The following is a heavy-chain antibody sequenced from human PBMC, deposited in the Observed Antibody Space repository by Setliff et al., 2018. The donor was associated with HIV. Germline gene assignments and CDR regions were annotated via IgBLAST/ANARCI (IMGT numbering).Heavy chain of an antibody. CDR1: GDIFNNNA. Sequence: GASVKVSCKASGDIFNNNAINWVRQTPGRGLEWMGRIIPIFGMANYVRKFQGRVTITADKSTSTAYLELSSLTYYATAIYYCSRAEFLGPESDFDSWGQGTMVIVS. CDR2: IIPIFGMA. V-gene: IGHV1-69*04. CDR3: SRAEFLGPESDFDS. J-gene: IGHJ3*02. D-gene: IGHD3-10*01.